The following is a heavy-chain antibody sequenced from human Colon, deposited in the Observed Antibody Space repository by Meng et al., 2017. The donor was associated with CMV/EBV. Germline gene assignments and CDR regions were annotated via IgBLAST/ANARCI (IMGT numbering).Heavy chain of an antibody. CDR2: ISSRGSTI. V-gene: IGHV3-11*01. CDR3: ARAVLRFLEWLSQLGFDP. J-gene: IGHJ5*02. D-gene: IGHD3-3*01. CDR1: TVSDYY. Sequence: TVSDYYMGWIRQAAGKGLEWVSYISSRGSTIYYADSVKGRCTISRDNAKNSLYLQMNSLRAEDTAVYYCARAVLRFLEWLSQLGFDPWGQGTLVTVSS.